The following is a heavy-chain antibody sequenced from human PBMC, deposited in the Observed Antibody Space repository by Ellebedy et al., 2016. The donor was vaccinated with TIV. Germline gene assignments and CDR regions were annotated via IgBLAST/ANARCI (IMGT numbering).Heavy chain of an antibody. CDR1: GFTFSSYA. CDR2: ISGSGGST. CDR3: AKAGGDVVVVVAAYSDY. J-gene: IGHJ4*02. D-gene: IGHD2-15*01. Sequence: GESLKISCAASGFTFSSYAMTWVRQAPGRGLEWVSAISGSGGSTYYADSVKGRFTISRDISKNTLYLQMNSLRAEDTALYYCAKAGGDVVVVVAAYSDYWGQGTQVTVSS. V-gene: IGHV3-23*01.